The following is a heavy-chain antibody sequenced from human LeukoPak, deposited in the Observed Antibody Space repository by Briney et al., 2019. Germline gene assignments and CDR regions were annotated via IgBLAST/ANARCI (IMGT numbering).Heavy chain of an antibody. CDR3: AKDIVGDYSLGH. V-gene: IGHV3-9*01. Sequence: PGGSLRLSCAASGFTFDDYGMHWVQQAPGKGLEWVSGISWNSGSKGYADSVKGRFTISRDSAKKSLYLQMKSLKKEDTALYYCAKDIVGDYSLGHWGRGTLVTVSS. CDR2: ISWNSGSK. CDR1: GFTFDDYG. J-gene: IGHJ4*02. D-gene: IGHD4-17*01.